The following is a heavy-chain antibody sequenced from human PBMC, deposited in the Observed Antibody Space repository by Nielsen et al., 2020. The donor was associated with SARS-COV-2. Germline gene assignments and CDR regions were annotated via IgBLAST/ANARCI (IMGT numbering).Heavy chain of an antibody. V-gene: IGHV3-64D*06. CDR1: GFTFSSYA. Sequence: GGSLRLSCSASGFTFSSYAMHWVRQAPGKGLEYVSAIGNNGGRTYYADSVRGRFTISRDNSRNTLYLQMSNLRPEDTAVYYCVKESPYLPRDGYKRTPDFDYWGQGTLVTVSS. CDR2: IGNNGGRT. J-gene: IGHJ4*02. D-gene: IGHD5-24*01. CDR3: VKESPYLPRDGYKRTPDFDY.